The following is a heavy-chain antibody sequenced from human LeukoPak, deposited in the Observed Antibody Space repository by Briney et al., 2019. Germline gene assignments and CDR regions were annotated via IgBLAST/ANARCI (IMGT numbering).Heavy chain of an antibody. D-gene: IGHD3-10*02. J-gene: IGHJ6*04. Sequence: GGSLRLSCAASGFTFSSHSMNWVRQAPGKGLEWVSSIGSSSSYIYYADSVKGRFTISRGNAKNSLYLQMNSLRAEDTAVYYCAELGITMIGGVWGKGATVTISS. CDR2: IGSSSSYI. CDR1: GFTFSSHS. V-gene: IGHV3-21*01. CDR3: AELGITMIGGV.